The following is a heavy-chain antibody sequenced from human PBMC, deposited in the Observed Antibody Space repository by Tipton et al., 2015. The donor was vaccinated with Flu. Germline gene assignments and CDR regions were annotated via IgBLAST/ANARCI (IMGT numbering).Heavy chain of an antibody. CDR1: GFFFSSYS. V-gene: IGHV3-48*02. J-gene: IGHJ4*02. Sequence: GSLRLSCAASGFFFSSYSMNWVRQAPGKGLEWISYISSSGNSMYYADSVKGRFTISRDNAKKSLYLQMNSLRDDDSAVYFCARCLSVSAPLDYWGQGTLVAVSS. CDR3: ARCLSVSAPLDY. CDR2: ISSSGNSM. D-gene: IGHD2/OR15-2a*01.